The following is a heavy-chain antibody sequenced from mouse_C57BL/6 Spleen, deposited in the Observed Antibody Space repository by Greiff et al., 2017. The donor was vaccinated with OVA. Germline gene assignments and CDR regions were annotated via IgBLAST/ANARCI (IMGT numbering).Heavy chain of an antibody. CDR3: ARGNYEYFDV. D-gene: IGHD2-1*01. V-gene: IGHV1-82*01. J-gene: IGHJ1*03. Sequence: QVQLKESGPELVKPGASVKISCKASGYAFSSSWMNWVKQRPGKGLEWIGRIYPGDGDTNYNGKFKGKATLTADKSSSTAYMQLSSLTSEDSAVYFCARGNYEYFDVWGTGTTVTVSS. CDR1: GYAFSSSW. CDR2: IYPGDGDT.